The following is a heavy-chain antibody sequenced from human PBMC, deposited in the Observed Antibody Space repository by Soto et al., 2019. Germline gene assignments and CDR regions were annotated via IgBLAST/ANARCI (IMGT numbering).Heavy chain of an antibody. D-gene: IGHD3-22*01. CDR3: ARISAYYYDSSGYYYPFDY. CDR2: IYYSGST. CDR1: GGSISSGGYY. Sequence: PSETLSLTCTVSGGSISSGGYYWSWIRQHPGKGLEWIGYIYYSGSTYYNPSLKSRVTISVDTSKNQFSLKLSSVTAADTAVYYCARISAYYYDSSGYYYPFDYWGQGTLVTVSS. V-gene: IGHV4-31*03. J-gene: IGHJ4*02.